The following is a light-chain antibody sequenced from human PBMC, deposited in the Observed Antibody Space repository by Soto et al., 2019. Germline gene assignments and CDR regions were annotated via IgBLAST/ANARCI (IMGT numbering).Light chain of an antibody. J-gene: IGKJ1*01. CDR3: QQYGRTSWT. CDR1: QSVSTNF. V-gene: IGKV3-20*01. Sequence: ENLFTQSPGTLSFSPGEGATLSCRASQSVSTNFFAWYQQKPGQAPRLLIYGASTRATGIPDRFSGSGSGTDFTLTISRLEPEDFAVYYCQQYGRTSWTFGQGTKVDIK. CDR2: GAS.